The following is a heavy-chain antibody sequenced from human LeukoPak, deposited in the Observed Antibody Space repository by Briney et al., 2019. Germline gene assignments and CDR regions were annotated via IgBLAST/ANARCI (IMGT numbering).Heavy chain of an antibody. V-gene: IGHV5-51*01. Sequence: GESLKISCKGSGYSFTSYWIGWVRQMPGKGLEWMGIIYPGDSDTRYSPSFQGQVTISADKSISTAYLQWSSLKASDTAMYCCARLGSSYYYYMDVWGKGTTVTVSS. CDR3: ARLGSSYYYYMDV. CDR2: IYPGDSDT. J-gene: IGHJ6*03. CDR1: GYSFTSYW.